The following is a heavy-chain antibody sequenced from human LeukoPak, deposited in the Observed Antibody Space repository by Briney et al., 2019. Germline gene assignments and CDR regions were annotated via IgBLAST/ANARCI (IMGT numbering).Heavy chain of an antibody. V-gene: IGHV3-30*02. J-gene: IGHJ4*02. Sequence: GGSLRLSCAASGFTFTSYGMHWVRQAPGKGLEGVAVIRYDGSNKYYADSVKGRFTISRDNSKNTLYLLMNSLKAKDTAVYYCAKGVVPAAIPFDYWGQGTLVTVSS. CDR1: GFTFTSYG. CDR2: IRYDGSNK. CDR3: AKGVVPAAIPFDY. D-gene: IGHD2-2*01.